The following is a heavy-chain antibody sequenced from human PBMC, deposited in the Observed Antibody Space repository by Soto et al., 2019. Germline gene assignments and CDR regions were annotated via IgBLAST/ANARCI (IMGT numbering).Heavy chain of an antibody. CDR2: ISYDGSNK. V-gene: IGHV3-30-3*01. CDR3: ARESGDAASWYFDL. Sequence: QVQLVESGGGVVQPGRSLRLSCAASGFTFSSYAMHWVRQAPGKGLEWVAVISYDGSNKYYADSVKGRFTISRDNSKNTLYLQMNSLRAEDTAVYYCARESGDAASWYFDLWGRGTLVTVSS. J-gene: IGHJ2*01. CDR1: GFTFSSYA. D-gene: IGHD1-26*01.